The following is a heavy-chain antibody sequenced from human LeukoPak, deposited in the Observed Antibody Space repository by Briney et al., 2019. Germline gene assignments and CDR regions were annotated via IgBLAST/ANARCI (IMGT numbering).Heavy chain of an antibody. J-gene: IGHJ6*02. CDR3: ARVGKTYYGSGSYYTYYYYGMDV. CDR2: INHSGST. CDR1: GGSFSGYY. D-gene: IGHD3-10*01. Sequence: PSETLSLTCAVYGGSFSGYYWSWIRQPPGKGLEGIGEINHSGSTNYNPSLKSRVTISVDTSKNQFSLKLSSVTAADTAVYYCARVGKTYYGSGSYYTYYYYGMDVWGQGTTVTVSS. V-gene: IGHV4-34*01.